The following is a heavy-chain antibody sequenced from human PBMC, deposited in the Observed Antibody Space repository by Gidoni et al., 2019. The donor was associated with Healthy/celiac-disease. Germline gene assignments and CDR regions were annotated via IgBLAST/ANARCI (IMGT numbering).Heavy chain of an antibody. V-gene: IGHV1-46*03. CDR2: INPSGGRT. J-gene: IGHJ5*02. Sequence: QVQLVQSGAEVKKPGASVKVSCKASGSTFTSYYMHWVRQAPGHGLEWMGTINPSGGRTSYAQKFQGRVTMTRDTSTSTVYMELSSLRSEDTAVYYCARKTTFYDGRSFDPWGQGTLVTVSS. CDR3: ARKTTFYDGRSFDP. D-gene: IGHD3-3*01. CDR1: GSTFTSYY.